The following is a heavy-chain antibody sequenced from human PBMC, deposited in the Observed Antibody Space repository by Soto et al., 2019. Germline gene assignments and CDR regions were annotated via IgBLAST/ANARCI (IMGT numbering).Heavy chain of an antibody. CDR3: ARDRKNDFWSGPKDYYYYYGMDV. Sequence: SETLSLTCTVSGGSISSGDYYWSWIRQPPGKGLEWIGYVYYSGSTYYNPSLKSRVTISVDTSKNQFSLKLSSVTAADTAVYYCARDRKNDFWSGPKDYYYYYGMDVWGQGTTVTV. CDR2: VYYSGST. J-gene: IGHJ6*02. CDR1: GGSISSGDYY. V-gene: IGHV4-30-4*01. D-gene: IGHD3-3*01.